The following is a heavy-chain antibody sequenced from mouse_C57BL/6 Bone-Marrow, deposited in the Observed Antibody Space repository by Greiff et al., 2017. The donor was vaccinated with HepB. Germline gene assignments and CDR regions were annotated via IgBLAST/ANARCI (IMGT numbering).Heavy chain of an antibody. V-gene: IGHV3-1*01. CDR2: ISYSGST. CDR3: ARDHYGSFYWYFDV. Sequence: VQLKESGPGMVKPSQSLSLTCTVTGYSITSGYDWHWIRHFPGNKLEWMGYISYSGSTNYNPSLKSRISITHDTSKNHFFLKLNSVTTEDTATYYCARDHYGSFYWYFDVWGTGTTVTVSS. CDR1: GYSITSGYD. J-gene: IGHJ1*03. D-gene: IGHD1-1*01.